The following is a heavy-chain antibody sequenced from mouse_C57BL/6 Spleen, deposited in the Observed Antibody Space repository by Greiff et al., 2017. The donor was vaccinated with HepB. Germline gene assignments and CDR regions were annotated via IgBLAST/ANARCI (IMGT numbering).Heavy chain of an antibody. V-gene: IGHV5-17*01. Sequence: EVHLVESGGGLVKPGGSLKLSCAASGFTFSDYGMHWVRQAPEKGLEWVAYISSGSSTIYYADTVKGRFTISRDNAKNTLFLQMTSLRSEETAMYYCAVYYYGSSYVAWFAYWGQGTLVTVSA. D-gene: IGHD1-1*01. CDR2: ISSGSSTI. CDR3: AVYYYGSSYVAWFAY. CDR1: GFTFSDYG. J-gene: IGHJ3*01.